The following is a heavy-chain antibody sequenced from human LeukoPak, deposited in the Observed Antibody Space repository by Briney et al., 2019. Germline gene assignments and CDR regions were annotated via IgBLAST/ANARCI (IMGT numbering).Heavy chain of an antibody. CDR2: IYYSGST. CDR1: GGSISSGGYY. Sequence: PSETLSLTCTVSGGSISSGGYYWSWLRQHPGKGLEWIGYIYYSGSTYYNPSLKSRVTISVDTSKNQFSLKLSSVTAADTAVYYCARGKAHGLYYYGMDVWGQGTTVTVSS. J-gene: IGHJ6*02. CDR3: ARGKAHGLYYYGMDV. V-gene: IGHV4-31*03.